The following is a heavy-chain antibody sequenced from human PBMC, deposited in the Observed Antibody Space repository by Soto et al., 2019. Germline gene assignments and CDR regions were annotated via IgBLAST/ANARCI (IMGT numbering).Heavy chain of an antibody. CDR3: ARPHHHYYGMDV. Sequence: PSETLSLTCTVSGGSISSSSYYWGWIRQPPGKGLEWIGSIYYSGSTYYNPSLKSRVTISVDTSKNQFSLKLSSVTAADTAVYYCARPHHHYYGMDVWGQGTTVTVSS. V-gene: IGHV4-39*01. J-gene: IGHJ6*02. CDR2: IYYSGST. CDR1: GGSISSSSYY.